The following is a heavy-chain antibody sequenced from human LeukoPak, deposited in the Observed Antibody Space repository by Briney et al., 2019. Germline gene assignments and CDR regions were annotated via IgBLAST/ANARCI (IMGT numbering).Heavy chain of an antibody. CDR3: ARDAVRSGEMGRVGY. J-gene: IGHJ4*02. Sequence: GGSLRLSCAASGFTFSSFAMHWVRQAPGKGLEWVAVISYDGSKEYYADSVKGRFTISRDNSKNTLYLQMNNLRAEDTALYYCARDAVRSGEMGRVGYWGQGTLVTVSS. CDR1: GFTFSSFA. CDR2: ISYDGSKE. V-gene: IGHV3-30*04. D-gene: IGHD5-24*01.